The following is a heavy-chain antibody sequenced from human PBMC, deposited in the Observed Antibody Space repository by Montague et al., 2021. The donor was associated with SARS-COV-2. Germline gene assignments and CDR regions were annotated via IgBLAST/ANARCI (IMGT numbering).Heavy chain of an antibody. D-gene: IGHD3-10*01. J-gene: IGHJ4*02. CDR2: VYYSRTT. V-gene: IGHV4-39*02. Sequence: SETLSLTCGVSSGSIISSGYYWGWIRQPPGKELEWIGNVYYSRTTYYNPSLQSRATISVDTTKNQLSLRLSSVTAADTAVYFCARGMIRGVTTPFHYWGQGSQVTVSS. CDR3: ARGMIRGVTTPFHY. CDR1: SGSIISSGYY.